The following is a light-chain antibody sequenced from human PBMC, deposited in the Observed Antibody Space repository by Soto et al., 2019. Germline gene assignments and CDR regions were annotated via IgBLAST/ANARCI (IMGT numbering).Light chain of an antibody. V-gene: IGKV3-11*01. Sequence: EIVLTQSPATLSLSPGERATLSCRASQSVRTSLAWYQEKPGQAPRLLIYDATNRATGIPARFSGSGSGTDFTLTISSLEPEDFAVYYCQQRSSWPPWTFGQGTKVEIK. CDR3: QQRSSWPPWT. J-gene: IGKJ1*01. CDR2: DAT. CDR1: QSVRTS.